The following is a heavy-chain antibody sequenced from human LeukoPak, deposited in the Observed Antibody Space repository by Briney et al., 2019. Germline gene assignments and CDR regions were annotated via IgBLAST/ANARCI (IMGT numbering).Heavy chain of an antibody. V-gene: IGHV4-31*03. D-gene: IGHD2-15*01. Sequence: SQTLSLTCTVSGGSISSGGYYWSWIRQHPGKGLEWIGYIYYSGSTYYNPSLKSRVTISVDTSKNQFSLKLTFVTAADTAVCYCARRWYHAYCDYWGQGSLVTVSS. CDR1: GGSISSGGYY. J-gene: IGHJ4*02. CDR2: IYYSGST. CDR3: ARRWYHAYCDY.